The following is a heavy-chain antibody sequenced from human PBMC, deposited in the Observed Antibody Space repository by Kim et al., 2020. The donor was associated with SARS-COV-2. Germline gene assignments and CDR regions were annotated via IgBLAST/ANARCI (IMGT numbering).Heavy chain of an antibody. D-gene: IGHD1-1*01. CDR2: INHSGST. CDR1: GGSFSGYY. CDR3: ARSTGRPWRTSAYYFDY. Sequence: SETLSLTCAVYGGSFSGYYWSWIRQPPGKGLEWIGEINHSGSTNYNPSLKSRVTISVDTSKNQFSLKLSSVTAADTAVYYCARSTGRPWRTSAYYFDYWGQGTLVTVSS. V-gene: IGHV4-34*01. J-gene: IGHJ4*02.